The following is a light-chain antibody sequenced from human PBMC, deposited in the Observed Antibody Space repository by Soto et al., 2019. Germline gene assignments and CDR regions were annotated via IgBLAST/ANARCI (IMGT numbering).Light chain of an antibody. CDR3: QQYGSSPQT. Sequence: EIVLTHSPGTLSLSPGERATLSCRASQSFSSSYLAWYQQRPGQAPRLLIYAASTRATGIPDRFSGSGSGTDFTLIIRRLQPEDFAVYYCQQYGSSPQTFGRGTKVDIQ. CDR1: QSFSSSY. CDR2: AAS. J-gene: IGKJ1*01. V-gene: IGKV3-20*01.